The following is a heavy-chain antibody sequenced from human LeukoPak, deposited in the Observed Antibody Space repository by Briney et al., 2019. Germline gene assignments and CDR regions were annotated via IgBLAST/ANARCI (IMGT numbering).Heavy chain of an antibody. D-gene: IGHD3-22*01. J-gene: IGHJ4*02. V-gene: IGHV3-30-3*01. Sequence: GRSLRLSCAASGFTFSSYAMHWVRQAPGKGLEWVAVISYDGSNKYYADSVKGRFTISRDNSKNTLYLQMNSLRAEDTAVYYCARGANAYDRSGPFDYWGQGTLVTVSS. CDR1: GFTFSSYA. CDR3: ARGANAYDRSGPFDY. CDR2: ISYDGSNK.